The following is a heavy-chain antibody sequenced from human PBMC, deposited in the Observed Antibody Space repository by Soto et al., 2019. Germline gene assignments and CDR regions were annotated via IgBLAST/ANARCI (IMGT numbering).Heavy chain of an antibody. J-gene: IGHJ4*02. CDR1: GGSISSGGYY. V-gene: IGHV4-31*03. Sequence: SETLSLTCTVSGGSISSGGYYWSWIRQHPGKGLEWIGYIYYSGSTYYNPSLKSRVTISVDTSKNQFPLKLSSVTAADTAVYYCASWYNWNDGTYFDYWGQGTLVTVSS. D-gene: IGHD1-1*01. CDR2: IYYSGST. CDR3: ASWYNWNDGTYFDY.